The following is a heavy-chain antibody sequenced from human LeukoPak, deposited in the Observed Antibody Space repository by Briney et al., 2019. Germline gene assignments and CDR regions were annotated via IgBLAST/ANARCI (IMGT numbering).Heavy chain of an antibody. CDR1: GGSISSYY. Sequence: SETLSLTCTVSGGSISSYYWSWIRQPPGKGLEWIGYIYYSGSTNYNPSLKSRVTISVDTSKNQFSLKLSSVTAADTAVYYCARGIAAAGDVDYWGQGTLVTVSS. J-gene: IGHJ4*02. CDR3: ARGIAAAGDVDY. CDR2: IYYSGST. D-gene: IGHD6-13*01. V-gene: IGHV4-59*08.